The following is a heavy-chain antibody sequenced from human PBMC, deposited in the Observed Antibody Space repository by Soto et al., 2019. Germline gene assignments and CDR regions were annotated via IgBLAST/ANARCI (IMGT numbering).Heavy chain of an antibody. V-gene: IGHV4-4*02. CDR3: ARERYCSSTSCYRHYFDY. J-gene: IGHJ4*02. Sequence: PSETLSLTCAVSSGSISSSNWWSWVRQPPGKGPEWIGEIYHSGSTNYNPSLKSRVTISVDKSKNQFSLKLSSVTAADTAVYYCARERYCSSTSCYRHYFDYWGPGTLVTVSS. CDR1: SGSISSSNW. D-gene: IGHD2-2*01. CDR2: IYHSGST.